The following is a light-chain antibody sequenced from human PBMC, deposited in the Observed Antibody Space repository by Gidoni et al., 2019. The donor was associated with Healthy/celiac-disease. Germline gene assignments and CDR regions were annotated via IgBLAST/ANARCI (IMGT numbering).Light chain of an antibody. CDR2: SNN. CDR3: AAWDDSLNGPV. V-gene: IGLV1-44*01. CDR1: SSNIGSNT. J-gene: IGLJ3*02. Sequence: QSVLTQPPSASWTPGQRVTISCSGSSSNIGSNTVNWYHQLPGTAPKLLISSNNQRPSGVPDRFSGSKSGTSASLAISGLQSEDEADYYCAAWDDSLNGPVFGGGTKLTVL.